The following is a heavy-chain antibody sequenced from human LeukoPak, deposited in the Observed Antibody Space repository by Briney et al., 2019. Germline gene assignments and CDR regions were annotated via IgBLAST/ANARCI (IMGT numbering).Heavy chain of an antibody. V-gene: IGHV4-38-2*01. CDR2: IYYSGST. J-gene: IGHJ4*02. D-gene: IGHD3-3*01. CDR3: ARGKSVDY. CDR1: GYSISSGYD. Sequence: SETLSLTCVVSGYSISSGYDWGWIRQPPGKGLEWIGSIYYSGSTYYNPSLKSRVTISVDTSKNQFSLRLSSVTAADTAVYYCARGKSVDYWGQGTLVTVSS.